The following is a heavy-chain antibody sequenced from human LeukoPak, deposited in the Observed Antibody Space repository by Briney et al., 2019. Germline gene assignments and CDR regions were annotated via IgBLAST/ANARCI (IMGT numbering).Heavy chain of an antibody. V-gene: IGHV1-46*01. CDR3: ARGGFTTMVRGVIITLDAFDI. CDR1: GYXVTNYY. CDR2: INPGGGST. J-gene: IGHJ3*02. Sequence: ASVKVSCKSSGYXVTNYYLHWVRQAPGQGFEWMGIINPGGGSTTYAQKFQGRVTMTRDTSTSTVYMELSSLRSEDTAVYYCARGGFTTMVRGVIITLDAFDIWGQGTMVTVSS. D-gene: IGHD3-10*01.